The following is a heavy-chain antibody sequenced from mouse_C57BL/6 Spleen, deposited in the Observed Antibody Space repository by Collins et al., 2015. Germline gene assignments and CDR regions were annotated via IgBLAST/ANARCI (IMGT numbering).Heavy chain of an antibody. V-gene: IGHV1-62-2*01. CDR3: ARHEVSYWYFDV. Sequence: WVKQRSGQGLEWIGWFYPGSGSIKYNEKFKDKATLTADKSSSTVYMELSRLTSEDSAVYFCARHEVSYWYFDVWGTGTTVTVSS. CDR2: FYPGSGSI. J-gene: IGHJ1*03.